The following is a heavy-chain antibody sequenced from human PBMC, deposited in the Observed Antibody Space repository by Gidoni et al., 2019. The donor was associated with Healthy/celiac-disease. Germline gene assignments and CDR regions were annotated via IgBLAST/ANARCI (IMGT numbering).Heavy chain of an antibody. J-gene: IGHJ2*01. CDR3: ARARGYCSGGSCYRHWYFDL. CDR2: IYSGGST. D-gene: IGHD2-15*01. CDR1: GFTVSSNY. Sequence: EVQLVETGGGLIQPGGSLRLSCAASGFTVSSNYMSWVRQAPGKGLEWVSVIYSGGSTYYADSVKGRFTISRDNSKNTLYLQMNSLRAEDTAVYYCARARGYCSGGSCYRHWYFDLWGRGTLVTVSS. V-gene: IGHV3-53*02.